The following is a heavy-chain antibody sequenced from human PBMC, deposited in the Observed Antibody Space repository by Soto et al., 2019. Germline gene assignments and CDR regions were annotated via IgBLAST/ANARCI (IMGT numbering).Heavy chain of an antibody. Sequence: QVQLQESGPRLVKPSQTLSLTCTVSGDSISSGSGTYYWSWIRQHPGQGLEWIGYIYYSGSTYYNPSLKSRLTLSLDTFKNQFSLKLRSVTAADTAVYYCARRAGWFDPWGQGNLVTVSS. V-gene: IGHV4-31*03. J-gene: IGHJ5*02. CDR3: ARRAGWFDP. CDR1: GDSISSGSGTYY. CDR2: IYYSGST.